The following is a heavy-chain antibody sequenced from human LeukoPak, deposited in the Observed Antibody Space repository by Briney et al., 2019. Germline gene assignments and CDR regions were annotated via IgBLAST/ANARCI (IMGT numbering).Heavy chain of an antibody. CDR3: ASDYGGNGGFDY. CDR1: GGSISSSSYY. CDR2: IYYSGST. D-gene: IGHD4-23*01. Sequence: SETLSLTCTVSGGSISSSSYYWGWIRQPPGKGLEWIGSIYYSGSTYYNPSLKSRVTISADTSKNQFSLKLSSVTAADTAVYYCASDYGGNGGFDYWGQGTLVTVSS. J-gene: IGHJ4*02. V-gene: IGHV4-39*01.